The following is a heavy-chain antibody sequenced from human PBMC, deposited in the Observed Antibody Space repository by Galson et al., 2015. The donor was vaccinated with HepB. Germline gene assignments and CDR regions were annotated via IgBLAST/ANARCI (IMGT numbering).Heavy chain of an antibody. Sequence: SVKVSCKASGYTFTSYGISWVRQAPGQGLEWMGWISAYNGNTNYAQKLQGRVTMTTDTSTSTAYMELRSLRSDDTAVYYCARREMATHYYYYGMDVWGQGPTVTVSS. CDR3: ARREMATHYYYYGMDV. CDR2: ISAYNGNT. CDR1: GYTFTSYG. J-gene: IGHJ6*02. V-gene: IGHV1-18*01. D-gene: IGHD5-24*01.